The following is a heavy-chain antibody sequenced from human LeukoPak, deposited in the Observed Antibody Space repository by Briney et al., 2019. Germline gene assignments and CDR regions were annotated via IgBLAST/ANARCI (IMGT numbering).Heavy chain of an antibody. CDR3: AKEYYGSGSYLRGWLFQY. CDR2: IKQDGSEK. CDR1: GFTFSSYW. V-gene: IGHV3-7*04. J-gene: IGHJ4*02. D-gene: IGHD3-10*01. Sequence: GGSLRLSCAASGFTFSSYWMSWVRQAPGKGLEWVANIKQDGSEKYYVDSVKGRFTISRDNAKNSLYLQMNSLRAEDTAVYYCAKEYYGSGSYLRGWLFQYWGQGTLVTVSS.